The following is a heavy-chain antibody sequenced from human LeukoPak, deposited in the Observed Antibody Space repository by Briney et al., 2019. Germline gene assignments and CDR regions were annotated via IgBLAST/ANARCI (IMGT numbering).Heavy chain of an antibody. V-gene: IGHV3-23*01. CDR2: ITGSGAYT. Sequence: PGGSLRLSCAASGFTFSNYAMSWVRQAPGKGLEWVSLITGSGAYTSYADSVKGRLTISRDNSKNTLYLQMNSLRAEDTAIYYCARGGLRFFDNWGQGTLVTVSS. CDR1: GFTFSNYA. D-gene: IGHD2-21*01. J-gene: IGHJ4*02. CDR3: ARGGLRFFDN.